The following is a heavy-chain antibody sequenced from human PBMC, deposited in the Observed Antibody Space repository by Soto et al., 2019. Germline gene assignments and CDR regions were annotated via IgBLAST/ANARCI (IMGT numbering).Heavy chain of an antibody. V-gene: IGHV3-33*06. Sequence: QVQLVESGGGVVQPGRSLRLSCAASGFTVSTQAMHWVRQAPGKGLEWVAAIWYDGSSEYYADSVKGRFTISRDNSKNTLYLQMNRLRAEDTAVYYCAKVPLYDTWYFDYWGQGTLATVSS. CDR1: GFTVSTQA. CDR2: IWYDGSSE. CDR3: AKVPLYDTWYFDY. J-gene: IGHJ4*02. D-gene: IGHD3-22*01.